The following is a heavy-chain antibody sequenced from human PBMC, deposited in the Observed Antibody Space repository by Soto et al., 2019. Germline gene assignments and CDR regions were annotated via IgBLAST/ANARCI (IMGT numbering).Heavy chain of an antibody. CDR2: IRFDGSNE. CDR3: ARDGIGGTVFRGHLDY. CDR1: GGIFHGYG. Sequence: QEQLVESGGGVVQPGTSLRLSCAVPGGIFHGYGMHWVRQAPGKGLEWVAIIRFDGSNEEYADSVKGRFTISRDNSKNTLYLKMNTLGAEDTAVYYCARDGIGGTVFRGHLDYWGRGTVVTVSS. D-gene: IGHD1-7*01. J-gene: IGHJ4*02. V-gene: IGHV3-33*01.